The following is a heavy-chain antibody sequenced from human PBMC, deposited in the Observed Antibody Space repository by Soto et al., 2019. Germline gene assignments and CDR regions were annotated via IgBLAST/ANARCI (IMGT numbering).Heavy chain of an antibody. CDR3: AREVGYSGATRRNLDFDS. CDR1: GGSLSGYY. CDR2: INHTGDT. V-gene: IGHV4-34*01. J-gene: IGHJ4*02. Sequence: SETLSLTCGVSGGSLSGYYWSWVRQSPGKGLEWIGDINHTGDTNSGPSLKTRVIISLDTSKTQFSLNLTSVTAADTALYFCAREVGYSGATRRNLDFDSWGPGTLVT. D-gene: IGHD2-21*01.